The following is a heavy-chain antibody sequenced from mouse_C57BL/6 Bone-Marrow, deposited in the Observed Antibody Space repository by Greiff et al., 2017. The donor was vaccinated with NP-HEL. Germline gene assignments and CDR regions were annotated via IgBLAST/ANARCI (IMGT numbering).Heavy chain of an antibody. CDR3: TSTTVVATKFAY. CDR1: GFNIKDDY. D-gene: IGHD1-1*01. Sequence: VQLQQSGAELVRPGASVKLSCTASGFNIKDDYMHWVKQRPEQGLEWIGWIDPENGDTEYASQFQGTATITADTSSNTAYLQLSSLTSEDTAVYYCTSTTVVATKFAYWGQGTLVTVSA. CDR2: IDPENGDT. J-gene: IGHJ3*01. V-gene: IGHV14-4*01.